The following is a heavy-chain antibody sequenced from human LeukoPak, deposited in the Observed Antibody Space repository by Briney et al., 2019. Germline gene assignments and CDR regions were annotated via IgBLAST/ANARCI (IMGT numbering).Heavy chain of an antibody. V-gene: IGHV3-7*01. J-gene: IGHJ4*02. Sequence: GGSLRLSCAASGFTLSSYAMSWVRQAPGKGLEWVANINQDGSEKYFVDSVKGRFTISRDNAQNSVFLQMDSLRVDDTAVYYCARWVSQYYFDYWGQGTHVTVSS. CDR2: INQDGSEK. CDR1: GFTLSSYA. CDR3: ARWVSQYYFDY. D-gene: IGHD2-21*01.